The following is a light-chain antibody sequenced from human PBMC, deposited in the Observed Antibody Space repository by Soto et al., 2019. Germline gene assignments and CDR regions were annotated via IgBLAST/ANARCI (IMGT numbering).Light chain of an antibody. CDR2: EDN. J-gene: IGLJ3*02. V-gene: IGLV6-57*01. CDR3: QYYDSDNQV. CDR1: SGSIASNY. Sequence: NFMLTQPHSVSESPGQTVTISCTRSSGSIASNYVQWYQQRPGSSPTTVIYEDNQRPSGVPDRFSGSIDSSSNSASLTISGLKTEDEADYDCQYYDSDNQVFGGGTKLTVL.